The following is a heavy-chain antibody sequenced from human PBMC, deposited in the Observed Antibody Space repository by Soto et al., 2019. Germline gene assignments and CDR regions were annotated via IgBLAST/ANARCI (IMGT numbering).Heavy chain of an antibody. CDR3: ARDGDTMFYGSWYFDL. CDR1: GFTVSSNY. Sequence: EVQLVESGGGLIQPGGSLRLSCAASGFTVSSNYMSWVRQAPGKGLEWVSVIYSGGSTYYADSVKGRFTISRDNSKNTLYLQMNSLRAEDTAVYYCARDGDTMFYGSWYFDLWGRGTLVTVSS. J-gene: IGHJ2*01. CDR2: IYSGGST. D-gene: IGHD3-10*02. V-gene: IGHV3-53*01.